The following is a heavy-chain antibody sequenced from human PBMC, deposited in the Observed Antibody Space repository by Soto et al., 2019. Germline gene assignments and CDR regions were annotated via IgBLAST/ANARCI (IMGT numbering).Heavy chain of an antibody. V-gene: IGHV3-23*01. J-gene: IGHJ3*02. CDR1: GFTFSSYA. Sequence: GESLKISCAASGFTFSSYAMSWVRQAPGKGLEWVSAISGSGGSTYYADSVKGRFTISRDNSKNTLYLQMNSLRAEDTAVYYCAKIVLGATDDAFDIWGQGTMVTVSS. D-gene: IGHD2-15*01. CDR3: AKIVLGATDDAFDI. CDR2: ISGSGGST.